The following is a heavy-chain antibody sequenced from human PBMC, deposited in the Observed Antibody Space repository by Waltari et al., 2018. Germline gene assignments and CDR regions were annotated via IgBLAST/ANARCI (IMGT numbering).Heavy chain of an antibody. Sequence: QLQLQESGPGLVKPSETLSLTCTVSGGPIRRRSYYWGWIRQPPGKGLEWIGSIDYSGSTYYTPSLKSRVTISVDTSKNQFSLKLSSVTAADTAVYYCAGRRGGHDAFDIWGQGTMVTVSS. J-gene: IGHJ3*02. V-gene: IGHV4-39*01. CDR2: IDYSGST. CDR3: AGRRGGHDAFDI. D-gene: IGHD2-15*01. CDR1: GGPIRRRSYY.